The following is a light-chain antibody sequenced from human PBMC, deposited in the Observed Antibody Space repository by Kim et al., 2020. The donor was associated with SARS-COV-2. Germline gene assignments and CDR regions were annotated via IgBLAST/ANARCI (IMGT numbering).Light chain of an antibody. V-gene: IGLV2-14*04. CDR1: SSDVGGYTY. CDR2: DVS. J-gene: IGLJ1*01. Sequence: QSITISCTGTSSDVGGYTYVSWYQQHPVKAPKLIIYDVSKRPSGVSNRFSGSKSGNTASLTISGLQAEDEADYYCSSYTSSSTLYVFGTGTKVTVL. CDR3: SSYTSSSTLYV.